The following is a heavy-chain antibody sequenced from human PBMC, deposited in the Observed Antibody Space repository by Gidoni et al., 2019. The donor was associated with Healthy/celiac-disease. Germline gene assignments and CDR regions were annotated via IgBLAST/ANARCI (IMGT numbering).Heavy chain of an antibody. Sequence: QVQLVQSGAEVKKPGSSVTVSCKASGGTFSSYAISWVRQAPGQGLEWRGGIIPIFGTANYAQKFQGRVTITADESTSTAYMELSSLRSEDTAVYYCARERPYSYGLLVWFDPWGQGTLVTVSS. V-gene: IGHV1-69*01. CDR3: ARERPYSYGLLVWFDP. CDR1: GGTFSSYA. D-gene: IGHD5-18*01. J-gene: IGHJ5*02. CDR2: IIPIFGTA.